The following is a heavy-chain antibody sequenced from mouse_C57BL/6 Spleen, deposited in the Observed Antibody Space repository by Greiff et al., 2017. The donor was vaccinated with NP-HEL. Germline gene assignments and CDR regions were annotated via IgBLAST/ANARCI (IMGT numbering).Heavy chain of an antibody. CDR3: ARDRGDWDEYFDV. Sequence: EVKLVESGGGLVKPGGSLKLSCAASGFTFSSYAMSWVRQTPEKRLEWVATISDGGSYTYYPDNVKGRFTISRDNAKNNLYLQMSHLKSEDTAMYYCARDRGDWDEYFDVWGTGTTVTVSS. CDR1: GFTFSSYA. CDR2: ISDGGSYT. J-gene: IGHJ1*03. D-gene: IGHD4-1*01. V-gene: IGHV5-4*01.